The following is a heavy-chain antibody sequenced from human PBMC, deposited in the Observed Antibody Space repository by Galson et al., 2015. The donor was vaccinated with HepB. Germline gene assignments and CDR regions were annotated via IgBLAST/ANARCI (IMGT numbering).Heavy chain of an antibody. J-gene: IGHJ6*02. D-gene: IGHD2-15*01. Sequence: SLRLSCAASGFTFSNYAMIWVRQAPGKGLEWISGITSSDAGTAYADSVKGRFTISRDNSKNTLFLQMGSLRPEDTAVYYCAKARYCPGVSCFAHYYGMDVWGQGTTVTVSS. V-gene: IGHV3-23*01. CDR2: ITSSDAGT. CDR1: GFTFSNYA. CDR3: AKARYCPGVSCFAHYYGMDV.